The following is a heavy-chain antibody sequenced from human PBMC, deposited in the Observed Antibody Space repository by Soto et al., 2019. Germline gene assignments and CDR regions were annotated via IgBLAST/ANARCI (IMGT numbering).Heavy chain of an antibody. D-gene: IGHD3-22*01. J-gene: IGHJ4*02. Sequence: ASVKVSCKASGYSFSFYGINWVRQAPGQGLEWMGWINPSDGNRNFAQKFKDRVTMTTATSTNTVFLELRSLKFDYLAIYYCARDRLRGYDSSGFYSWGQGTMVTVSS. CDR2: INPSDGNR. V-gene: IGHV1-18*03. CDR3: ARDRLRGYDSSGFYS. CDR1: GYSFSFYG.